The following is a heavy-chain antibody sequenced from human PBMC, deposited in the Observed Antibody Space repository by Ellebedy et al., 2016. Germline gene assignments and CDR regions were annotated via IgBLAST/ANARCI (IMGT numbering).Heavy chain of an antibody. CDR3: VRFLGHYYYMDV. V-gene: IGHV4-38-2*02. CDR1: GYSISSGYY. CDR2: IYHSGST. Sequence: GSLRLSXTVSGYSISSGYYWGWIRQPPGKGLEWIGSIYHSGSTYYNPSLKSRVTISVDTSKNQFSLKLSSMTAADTAVYYCVRFLGHYYYMDVWGKGTTVTVSS. J-gene: IGHJ6*03. D-gene: IGHD3-3*01.